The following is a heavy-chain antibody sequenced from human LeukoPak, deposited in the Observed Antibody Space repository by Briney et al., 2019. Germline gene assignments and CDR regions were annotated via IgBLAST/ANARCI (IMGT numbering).Heavy chain of an antibody. J-gene: IGHJ4*02. CDR2: ISSSGSTI. CDR3: ARDPGYVQLEHTYDY. CDR1: GFTFSDYY. V-gene: IGHV3-11*01. Sequence: PGGSLRLSCAASGFTFSDYYMSWIRQAPGKGLEWVSYISSSGSTIYYADSVKGRFTISRDNAKNSLYLQMNSLRAEDTALYYCARDPGYVQLEHTYDYWGQGTLVTVSS. D-gene: IGHD1-1*01.